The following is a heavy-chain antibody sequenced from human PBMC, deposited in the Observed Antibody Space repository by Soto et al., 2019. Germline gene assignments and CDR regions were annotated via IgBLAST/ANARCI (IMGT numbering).Heavy chain of an antibody. Sequence: QVQLVESGGGLVKPGGSLRLSCAASGFIFSDYYMTWIRQAPGKGLEWLSCSSNRDRSTYYADSVKDRFVVSKDNAKNLVYLQMNSLRAEDTAVYFCARAWKIEIFGVISMSKGLDVWGQGTTVTASS. CDR3: ARAWKIEIFGVISMSKGLDV. CDR1: GFIFSDYY. CDR2: SSNRDRST. D-gene: IGHD3-3*01. J-gene: IGHJ6*02. V-gene: IGHV3-11*01.